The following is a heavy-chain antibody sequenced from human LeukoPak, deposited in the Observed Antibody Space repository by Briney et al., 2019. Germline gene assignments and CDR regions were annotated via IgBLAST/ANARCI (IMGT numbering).Heavy chain of an antibody. D-gene: IGHD1-26*01. CDR1: GFTFSSYS. J-gene: IGHJ4*02. CDR2: TSSSSSYI. CDR3: ARALGWELLRYYFDY. Sequence: GGSLRLSCAASGFTFSSYSMNWVRQAPGKGLEWVSSTSSSSSYIYYADSVKGRFTISRDNAKNSLYLQMNGLRAEDTAVYYCARALGWELLRYYFDYWGQGTLVTVSS. V-gene: IGHV3-21*01.